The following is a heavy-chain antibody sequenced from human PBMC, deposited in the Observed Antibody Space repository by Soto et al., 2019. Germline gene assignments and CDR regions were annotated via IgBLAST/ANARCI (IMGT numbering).Heavy chain of an antibody. Sequence: EVQLVESGGGLVKPGGSLRLSCAASGFTFSNAWMNWVRQAPGKGLEWVGRIKSKTDGGTTDYAAPVKGRFTISRDDSKNTLHLQMNSLKTEDTAVYYCTTDGTHGGTGFDYWGQGTLVTVSS. CDR1: GFTFSNAW. CDR2: IKSKTDGGTT. V-gene: IGHV3-15*07. CDR3: TTDGTHGGTGFDY. J-gene: IGHJ4*02. D-gene: IGHD3-16*01.